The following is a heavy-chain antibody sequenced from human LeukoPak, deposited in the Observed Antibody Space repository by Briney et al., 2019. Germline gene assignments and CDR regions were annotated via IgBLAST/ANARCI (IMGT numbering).Heavy chain of an antibody. V-gene: IGHV3-11*04. Sequence: PGGSLRLSCAASGFTFSDYYMSWIRQAPGKGLEWVSYISSSGSTIYYADSVKGRFTISRENAKNSLYLQMNSLRAGDTAVYYCARAPGYSGYDSGAFDIWGQGTMVTVSS. CDR1: GFTFSDYY. D-gene: IGHD5-12*01. CDR2: ISSSGSTI. CDR3: ARAPGYSGYDSGAFDI. J-gene: IGHJ3*02.